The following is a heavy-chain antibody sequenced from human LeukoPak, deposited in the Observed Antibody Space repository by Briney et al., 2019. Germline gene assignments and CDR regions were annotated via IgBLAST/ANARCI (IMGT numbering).Heavy chain of an antibody. CDR2: ISYTVTT. V-gene: IGHV4-59*01. D-gene: IGHD6-19*01. Sequence: PSETLSLTCTVSGGSISTYYWSWIRQPPGKGLEWIGYISYTVTTNYNPSLKNRVTISVDTSKHQFSLKLSSVTAADAAVYYCARGLYSSGWALFDYWGQGTLVTVSS. CDR3: ARGLYSSGWALFDY. J-gene: IGHJ4*02. CDR1: GGSISTYY.